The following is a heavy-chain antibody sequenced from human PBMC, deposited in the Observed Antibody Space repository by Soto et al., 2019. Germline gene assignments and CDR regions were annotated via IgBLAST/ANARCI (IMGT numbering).Heavy chain of an antibody. V-gene: IGHV1-2*07. J-gene: IGHJ6*01. CDR1: GYSFTGYY. Sequence: VSVKGSCKCSGYSFTGYYVHCVRHSLVQGLERMGWINPYCGDTYLARRLQGRVTMYGDTSIGTAYMELRGLTSDDTAVYYCAKGGAIVAAGTRVYLYNGMYAWGQVTRVTVS. CDR3: AKGGAIVAAGTRVYLYNGMYA. D-gene: IGHD1-26*01. CDR2: INPYCGDT.